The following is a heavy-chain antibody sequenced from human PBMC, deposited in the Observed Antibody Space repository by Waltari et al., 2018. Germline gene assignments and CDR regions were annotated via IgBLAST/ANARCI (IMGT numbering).Heavy chain of an antibody. CDR1: GFSLSTSGVG. D-gene: IGHD2-21*01. CDR2: IYHSGST. J-gene: IGHJ4*02. V-gene: IGHV4-39*01. CDR3: ARHLNGGGSYSDY. Sequence: KESGPTLVKPTQTLTLTCTFSGFSLSTSGVGVGWIRQPPGKGLEWIGSIYHSGSTYYNPSLKSRVTISVDTSKNQFSLKLSSVTAADTAVYYCARHLNGGGSYSDYWGQGTLVTVSS.